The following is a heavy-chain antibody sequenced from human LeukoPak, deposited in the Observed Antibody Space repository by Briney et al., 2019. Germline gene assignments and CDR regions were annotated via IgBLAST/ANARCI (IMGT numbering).Heavy chain of an antibody. CDR2: ISGSGGST. CDR3: ARIKTGYSSGWYQTHFDY. J-gene: IGHJ4*02. D-gene: IGHD6-19*01. CDR1: GFTFSSYA. Sequence: GGSLRLSCAASGFTFSSYAMSWVRQAPGKGLEWVSAISGSGGSTYYADSVKGRFTISRDNAKNSLYLQMNSLRAEDTAVYYCARIKTGYSSGWYQTHFDYWGQGTLVTVSS. V-gene: IGHV3-23*01.